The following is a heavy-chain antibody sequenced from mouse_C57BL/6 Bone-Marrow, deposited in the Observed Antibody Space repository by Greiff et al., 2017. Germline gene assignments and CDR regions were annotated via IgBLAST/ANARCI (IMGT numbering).Heavy chain of an antibody. CDR2: IYPSASVT. V-gene: IGHV1-61*01. CDR1: GYTFTSYW. J-gene: IGHJ4*01. Sequence: VQLQQPGAELVRPGSSVQLSCKASGYTFTSYWMDWVKQRPGPGLEWIGNIYPSASVTHYNQKFKDQATLTVAKSSRTAYMPLSSLTSEDSAVDYCARGTTVVAGYAMDYGGQGTSVTVSA. CDR3: ARGTTVVAGYAMDY. D-gene: IGHD1-1*01.